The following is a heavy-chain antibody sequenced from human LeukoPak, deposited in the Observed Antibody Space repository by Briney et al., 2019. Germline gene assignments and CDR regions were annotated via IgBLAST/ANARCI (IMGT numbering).Heavy chain of an antibody. CDR3: AKAPPSPPTLGPGDY. Sequence: PGGSLRLSCAASGFTFSSYAMSWVRQAPGKGLEWVSAISGSGDSTYYADSVKGRFAISRDNSKNTLYLQMSSLRAEDTAVYYCAKAPPSPPTLGPGDYWGQGTLVTVSS. CDR1: GFTFSSYA. J-gene: IGHJ4*02. D-gene: IGHD3-16*01. CDR2: ISGSGDST. V-gene: IGHV3-23*01.